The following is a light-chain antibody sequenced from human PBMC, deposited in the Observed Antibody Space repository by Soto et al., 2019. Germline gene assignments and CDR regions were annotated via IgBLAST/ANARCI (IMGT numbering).Light chain of an antibody. CDR1: QSISSSS. CDR2: TAS. CDR3: HLHASSTPYS. Sequence: EIVLTQSPGTVSWSPGERATLSCRASQSISSSSLAWYQQRPGQAPRLLIFTASSRATGTPDRFSGSGSGTDFTLTISRLEPDDTAVYYWHLHASSTPYSDGPGTKVDX. J-gene: IGKJ2*03. V-gene: IGKV3-20*01.